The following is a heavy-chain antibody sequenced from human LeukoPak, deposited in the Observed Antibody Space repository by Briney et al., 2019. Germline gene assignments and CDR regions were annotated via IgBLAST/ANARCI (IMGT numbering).Heavy chain of an antibody. CDR1: GGSISSYY. J-gene: IGHJ6*03. D-gene: IGHD2-2*01. CDR3: ARHWGCSSTSCYVYYYYMDV. Sequence: SATLSLTCTVSGGSISSYYWSWIRQPPGKGLEWIGYIYYSGSTNYNPSLKSRVTISVDTSKNQFSLKLSSVTAADTAVYYCARHWGCSSTSCYVYYYYMDVWGKGTTVTVSS. CDR2: IYYSGST. V-gene: IGHV4-59*08.